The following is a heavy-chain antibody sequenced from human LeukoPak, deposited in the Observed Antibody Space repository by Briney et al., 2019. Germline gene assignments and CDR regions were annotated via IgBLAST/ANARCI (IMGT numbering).Heavy chain of an antibody. Sequence: ASVKVSCKASGYTFTSYGISWVRQAPGQGLEWMGWISAYNGNTNYAQKFQGRVTMTRDTSISAAYMELSTLRSDDTAVYYCARDTSAFDVWGQGTMVTVSS. CDR2: ISAYNGNT. J-gene: IGHJ3*01. CDR1: GYTFTSYG. CDR3: ARDTSAFDV. V-gene: IGHV1-18*01.